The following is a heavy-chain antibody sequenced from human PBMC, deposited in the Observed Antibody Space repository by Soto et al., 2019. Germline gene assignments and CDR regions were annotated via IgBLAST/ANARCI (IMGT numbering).Heavy chain of an antibody. V-gene: IGHV4-30-4*01. CDR1: GGSTSSDNY. CDR3: AREGGESSDGLYYFDS. CDR2: IYYSGNT. Sequence: TSETLSLTCTVSGGSTSSDNYWSWIRQPPGKGLEWIGHIYYSGNTDYNPSLKSRLAISIDTSKNQFSLKLSSVTAADTAVYFCAREGGESSDGLYYFDSWGQGSRVTVSS. J-gene: IGHJ4*02. D-gene: IGHD3-16*01.